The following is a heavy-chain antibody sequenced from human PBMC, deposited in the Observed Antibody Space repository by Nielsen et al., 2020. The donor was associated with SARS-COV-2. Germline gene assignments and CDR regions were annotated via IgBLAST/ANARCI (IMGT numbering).Heavy chain of an antibody. J-gene: IGHJ6*02. CDR2: IKRRSDVGTT. D-gene: IGHD6-13*01. CDR1: GIRFSYAW. Sequence: GESLKISCAASGIRFSYAWVSWVRQAPGKGLEWVGRIKRRSDVGTTDYAAPVKGRFAISRDDSRNTLYLQMNSLKTEDTAVYYCARDLRTGQQSEYYYYYYGMDVWGQGTTVTVSS. V-gene: IGHV3-15*01. CDR3: ARDLRTGQQSEYYYYYYGMDV.